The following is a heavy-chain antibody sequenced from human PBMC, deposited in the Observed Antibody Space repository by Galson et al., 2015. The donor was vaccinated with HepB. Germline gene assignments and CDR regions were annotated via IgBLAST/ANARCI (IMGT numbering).Heavy chain of an antibody. CDR3: ARGGTYSYGPFDY. J-gene: IGHJ4*02. Sequence: SLRLSCAASGFTFYNYWMHWVRQAPGKGLVWVSRINSDGSDTNYADSVKGRFTISRDNAKNTLYLQMNSLRAEDTAVYYCARGGTYSYGPFDYWGQGTLVTVSS. D-gene: IGHD5-18*01. CDR1: GFTFYNYW. V-gene: IGHV3-74*01. CDR2: INSDGSDT.